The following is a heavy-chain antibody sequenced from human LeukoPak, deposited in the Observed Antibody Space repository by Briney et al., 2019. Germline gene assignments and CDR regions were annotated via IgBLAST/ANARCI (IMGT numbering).Heavy chain of an antibody. CDR3: AGHHPRNTVDF. CDR1: GGSISSYY. Sequence: ETLSLTCTVSGGSISSYYWSWIRQPPGKGLEWIAYISDIGSINYNPSLKSRVTISLDTSKNQFSLKLSSVTAAGTAVYYCAGHHPRNTVDFWGQGTLVTVSS. J-gene: IGHJ4*02. V-gene: IGHV4-59*08. D-gene: IGHD2/OR15-2a*01. CDR2: ISDIGSI.